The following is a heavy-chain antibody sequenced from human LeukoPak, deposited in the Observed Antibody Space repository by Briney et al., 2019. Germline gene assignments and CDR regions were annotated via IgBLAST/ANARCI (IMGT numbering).Heavy chain of an antibody. Sequence: ASVTVSCKSSGDTFTSYDFNWVRQANAQGLEWMGWMNPNSGNTGYAQKFQGRVTMTRNTSISTAYMELSSLRSEDTAVYYCVRTPGDYWGQGTLVTVSS. V-gene: IGHV1-8*01. CDR2: MNPNSGNT. CDR3: VRTPGDY. J-gene: IGHJ4*02. CDR1: GDTFTSYD. D-gene: IGHD7-27*01.